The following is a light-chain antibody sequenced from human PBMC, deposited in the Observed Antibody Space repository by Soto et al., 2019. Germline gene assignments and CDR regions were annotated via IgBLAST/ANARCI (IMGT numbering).Light chain of an antibody. J-gene: IGKJ4*01. CDR1: QPISSY. Sequence: QTPQSPSSLSASVGDSVTITCRSTQPISSYLNWYQQRPGTAPKLLIYAASTLQTGVPSRFSGDRSGSAYTLTISSLQPEDSATYFCQQSYYTPLTFGGGTKVEVK. CDR3: QQSYYTPLT. CDR2: AAS. V-gene: IGKV1-39*01.